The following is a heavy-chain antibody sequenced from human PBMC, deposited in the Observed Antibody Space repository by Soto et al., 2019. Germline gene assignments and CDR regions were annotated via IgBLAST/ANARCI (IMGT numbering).Heavy chain of an antibody. CDR3: ARASSSSSAADY. CDR1: GESISSGGYY. J-gene: IGHJ4*02. Sequence: QVQLQESGPGLVKSSQTLSLTCSVSGESISSGGYYWSWIRHHPGKGLEWIGYIYDSESAYYNPSLKSRVTISMDTSKYHFAMRLSSVTAADTAVYYCARASSSSSAADYWGQGTLATVSS. CDR2: IYDSESA. D-gene: IGHD6-6*01. V-gene: IGHV4-31*03.